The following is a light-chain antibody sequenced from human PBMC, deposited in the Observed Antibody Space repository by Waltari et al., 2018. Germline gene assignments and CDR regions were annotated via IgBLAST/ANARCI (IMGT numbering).Light chain of an antibody. J-gene: IGKJ4*01. CDR3: QQRRTWPLT. V-gene: IGKV3-11*01. Sequence: ILTQSPGTLSVSPGERATLSCRASQNINSYLAWYQQKPGQAPRLLIYAASNRASVVPARCSGSGSGADFTLTIRNLEPEDFAVYYCQQRRTWPLTFGGGTKVE. CDR2: AAS. CDR1: QNINSY.